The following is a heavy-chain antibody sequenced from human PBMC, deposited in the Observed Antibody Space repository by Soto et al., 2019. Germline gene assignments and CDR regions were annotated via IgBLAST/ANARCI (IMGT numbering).Heavy chain of an antibody. CDR1: GGSISSSSYY. CDR3: ARAEVDIVATIIVGQGGAFDI. J-gene: IGHJ3*02. Sequence: QLQLQESGPGLVKPSETLSLTCPVSGGSISSSSYYWGWIRQPPGKGLEWIGSIYYSGSTYYNPSLKSRVTISVDASKIQFSLELSSVTAADTAVYYCARAEVDIVATIIVGQGGAFDIWGQGTMVTVSS. D-gene: IGHD5-12*01. V-gene: IGHV4-39*01. CDR2: IYYSGST.